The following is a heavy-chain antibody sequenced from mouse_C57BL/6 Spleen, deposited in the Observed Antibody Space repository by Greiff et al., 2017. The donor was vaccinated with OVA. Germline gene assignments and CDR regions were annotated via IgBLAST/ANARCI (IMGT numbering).Heavy chain of an antibody. CDR2: IYPGDGDT. Sequence: QVQLQQPGPELVKPGASVKISCKASGYAFSSSWMNWVKQRPGKGLEWIGRIYPGDGDTNYNGKFKGKATLTADKSSSTAYMQLSSLTSEDSAVYFCASGDYGSPRDWGQGTTLTVSS. J-gene: IGHJ2*01. CDR1: GYAFSSSW. CDR3: ASGDYGSPRD. D-gene: IGHD1-1*01. V-gene: IGHV1-82*01.